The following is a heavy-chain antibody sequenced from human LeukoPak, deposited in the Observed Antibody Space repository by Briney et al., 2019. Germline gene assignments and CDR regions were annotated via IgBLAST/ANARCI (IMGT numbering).Heavy chain of an antibody. Sequence: RAGGSLRLSCAASGFTFSSYGMHWVRQAPGKGLEWLAVISYDGSNKYYADSVKGRFTISRDNSKNTLYLQMNSLRAEDTAVYYCAKKSRGWLVIINWGQGTLVTVSS. CDR3: AKKSRGWLVIIN. J-gene: IGHJ4*02. CDR2: ISYDGSNK. D-gene: IGHD3-9*01. V-gene: IGHV3-30*18. CDR1: GFTFSSYG.